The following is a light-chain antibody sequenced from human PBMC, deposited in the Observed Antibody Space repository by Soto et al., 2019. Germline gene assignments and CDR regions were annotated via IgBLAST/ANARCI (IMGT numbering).Light chain of an antibody. CDR1: QSVSSSY. CDR2: GAS. V-gene: IGKV3-20*01. J-gene: IGKJ1*01. Sequence: EIVLTQSPGTLSLSPGERATLSCRASQSVSSSYLAWYQQKPGQAPRLLIYGASSRATGIPDRFSGSGSGTDCTLTISRLEPEDFAVDYCQQYGSSPPWTVGQGTEVEIK. CDR3: QQYGSSPPWT.